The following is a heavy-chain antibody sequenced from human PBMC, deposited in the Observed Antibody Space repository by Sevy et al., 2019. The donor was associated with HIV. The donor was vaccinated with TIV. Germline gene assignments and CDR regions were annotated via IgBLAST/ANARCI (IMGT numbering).Heavy chain of an antibody. D-gene: IGHD6-13*01. CDR2: ISYEGTET. V-gene: IGHV3-30-3*01. Sequence: GGSLRLSCAASGFAFSSHAMHWVRQAPGKGLEWVATISYEGTETFYAASVGGRFTISRDNSKNMLSLQINCLRPEDTAVYYCARDGGYSIKWYPLYWGHGTLVTVSS. CDR1: GFAFSSHA. CDR3: ARDGGYSIKWYPLY. J-gene: IGHJ4*01.